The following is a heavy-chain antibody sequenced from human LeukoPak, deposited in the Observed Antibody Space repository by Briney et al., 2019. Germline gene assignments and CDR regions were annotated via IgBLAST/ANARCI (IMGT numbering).Heavy chain of an antibody. D-gene: IGHD3-10*01. V-gene: IGHV3-21*01. J-gene: IGHJ4*02. CDR1: GFTFSSYS. CDR2: ISSSSSYI. Sequence: GGSLRLSCAASGFTFSSYSMNWVRQAPGKGLEWVSSISSSSSYIYYADSVKGRFTISRDNAKNSLYLQMNSLRAEDTAVYYCARRGFGEFHVDYWGQGTLVTVSS. CDR3: ARRGFGEFHVDY.